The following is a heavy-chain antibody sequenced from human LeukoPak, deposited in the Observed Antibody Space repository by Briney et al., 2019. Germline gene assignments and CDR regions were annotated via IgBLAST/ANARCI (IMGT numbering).Heavy chain of an antibody. Sequence: GESLKISCQGSGYSFTSYWIGWVRQMPGKGLEWMGIIYPGDSDTRYSPSFQGQVTISADKSISTAYLQWSSLKASDTAMYYCASSSDSSGYSRGSITHFDYWGQGTLVTVSS. D-gene: IGHD3-22*01. CDR1: GYSFTSYW. CDR3: ASSSDSSGYSRGSITHFDY. J-gene: IGHJ4*02. V-gene: IGHV5-51*01. CDR2: IYPGDSDT.